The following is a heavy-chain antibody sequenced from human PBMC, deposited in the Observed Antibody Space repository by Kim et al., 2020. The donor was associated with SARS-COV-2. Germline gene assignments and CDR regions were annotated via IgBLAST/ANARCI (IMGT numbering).Heavy chain of an antibody. D-gene: IGHD2-15*01. J-gene: IGHJ6*03. Sequence: GGSLRLSCTASGFTFSNYGMHWVRQAPGKGLEWVTVISYDGTYKYYADSVKGRFTISRDNSRNTLYLQMSSLRVEDTAVYYCTKAPAPHYYYYMDVWGKGTTVTVSS. CDR2: ISYDGTYK. V-gene: IGHV3-30*18. CDR1: GFTFSNYG. CDR3: TKAPAPHYYYYMDV.